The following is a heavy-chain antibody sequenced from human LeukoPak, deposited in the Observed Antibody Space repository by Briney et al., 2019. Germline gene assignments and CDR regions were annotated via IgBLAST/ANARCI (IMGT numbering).Heavy chain of an antibody. CDR3: ARRLAQRLDY. J-gene: IGHJ4*02. CDR2: INHSGST. V-gene: IGHV4-34*01. CDR1: GGSFSGYY. Sequence: SETLSLTCAVYGGSFSGYYWSWIRQPPGEGLEWIGEINHSGSTNYNPSLKSRVAISVDTSKNQFSLKLSSVTAADTAVYYCARRLAQRLDYWGQGTLVTVSS.